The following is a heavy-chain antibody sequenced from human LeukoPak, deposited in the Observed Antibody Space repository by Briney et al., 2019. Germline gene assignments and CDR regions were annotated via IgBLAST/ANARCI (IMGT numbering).Heavy chain of an antibody. CDR2: IRTDDST. V-gene: IGHV3-53*01. J-gene: IGHJ1*01. CDR1: GFIVGNSY. CDR3: AREAGGSYFHN. Sequence: GGTLRLSCAASGFIVGNSYMSWVRQAPGKGLEWISLIRTDDSTYYADSVMGRFTISRDTSRNTLYLQMNILRAEDTAVYYCAREAGGSYFHNWGRGTLVTVSS. D-gene: IGHD1-26*01.